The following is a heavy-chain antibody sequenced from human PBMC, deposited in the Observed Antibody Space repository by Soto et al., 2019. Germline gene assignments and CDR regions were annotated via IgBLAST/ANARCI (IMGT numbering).Heavy chain of an antibody. CDR2: IGGGGGSP. CDR3: AKTAEAVAGTVYGH. Sequence: QLLEAGGGLVQPGGSLRLSCAGSGFTFSSYAMGWVRQAPGKGRGWVSAIGGGGGSPYYADSVKGRFSISRDNSKNTLYLHMNSLRAEDTAVYYCAKTAEAVAGTVYGHWGQGTLVTVSS. J-gene: IGHJ4*02. V-gene: IGHV3-23*01. CDR1: GFTFSSYA. D-gene: IGHD6-19*01.